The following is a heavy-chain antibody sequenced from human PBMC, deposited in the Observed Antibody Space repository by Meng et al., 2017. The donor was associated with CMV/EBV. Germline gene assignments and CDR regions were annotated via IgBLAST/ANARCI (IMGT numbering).Heavy chain of an antibody. D-gene: IGHD2-2*01. CDR2: ISSSSSYI. V-gene: IGHV3-21*01. CDR1: GFTFSSYS. CDR3: ARDGQLLST. J-gene: IGHJ5*02. Sequence: GESLKISCAASGFTFSSYSMNWVRQAPGKGLEWVSSISSSSSYIYYADSVKGRFTISKDNAKNSLYLQMNSLRAEDTAVYYCARDGQLLSTWGQGTLVTVSS.